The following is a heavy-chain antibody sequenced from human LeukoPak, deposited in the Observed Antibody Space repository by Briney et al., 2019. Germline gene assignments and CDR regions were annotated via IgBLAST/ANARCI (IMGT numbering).Heavy chain of an antibody. Sequence: GGSLRLSCAASGFTVSGTHMSWVRQAPGKGLEWVSAMYTGGTTYYADSVMGRFTVSRDNSRNTVFLHMNSLRVDDAAVYYCAKDEATSGGGLASWGQGTLVPVSS. CDR1: GFTVSGTH. V-gene: IGHV3-53*01. J-gene: IGHJ4*02. CDR2: MYTGGTT. CDR3: AKDEATSGGGLAS. D-gene: IGHD2-15*01.